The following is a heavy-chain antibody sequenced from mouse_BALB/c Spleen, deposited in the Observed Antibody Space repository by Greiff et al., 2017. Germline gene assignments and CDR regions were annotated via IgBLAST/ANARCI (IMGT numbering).Heavy chain of an antibody. CDR3: AKGATVDYFDY. CDR2: IYPYNGGT. D-gene: IGHD1-1*01. CDR1: GYTFTDYN. V-gene: IGHV1S29*02. Sequence: VHVKQSGPELVKPGASVKISCKASGYTFTDYNMHWVKQSHGKSLEWIGYIYPYNGGTGYNQKFKSKATLTVDNSSSTAYMELRSLTSEDSAVYYCAKGATVDYFDYWGQGTTLTVSS. J-gene: IGHJ2*01.